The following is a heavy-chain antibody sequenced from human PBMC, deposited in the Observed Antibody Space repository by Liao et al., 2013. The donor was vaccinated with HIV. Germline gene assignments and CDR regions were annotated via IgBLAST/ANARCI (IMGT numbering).Heavy chain of an antibody. V-gene: IGHV4-4*07. CDR2: VYRNVTT. Sequence: QVQLQESGPGLVKPSETLSLTCTVSGASMNSYYWSWIRQPAGKGLEWIGRVYRNVTTTYSPSLKSRVTMSVDTSKNQFSLKLSSVTAADTAVYYCASIPPSYFSSRDAFDVWGQGTMVTVSS. CDR3: ASIPPSYFSSRDAFDV. CDR1: GASMNSYY. D-gene: IGHD6-13*01. J-gene: IGHJ3*01.